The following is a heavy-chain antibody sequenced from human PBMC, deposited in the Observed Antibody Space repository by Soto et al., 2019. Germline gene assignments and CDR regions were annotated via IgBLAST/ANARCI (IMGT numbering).Heavy chain of an antibody. D-gene: IGHD2-8*01. V-gene: IGHV1-8*01. Sequence: ASVKVSCKASGYTFTSYDINWVRQATVQGLEWMGWMNPNTGNTDFAQKFQGRVTMTRNTSISTAYMELSSLRSEDTSVYYCARSGPYRYCSTTRCRLFAYWGRGTLVTVSS. CDR3: ARSGPYRYCSTTRCRLFAY. CDR1: GYTFTSYD. J-gene: IGHJ4*02. CDR2: MNPNTGNT.